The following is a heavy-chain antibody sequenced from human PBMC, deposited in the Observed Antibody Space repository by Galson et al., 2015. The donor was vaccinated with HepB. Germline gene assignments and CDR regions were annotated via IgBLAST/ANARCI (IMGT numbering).Heavy chain of an antibody. CDR1: GYSFTSYW. D-gene: IGHD6-19*01. CDR3: ARRGWYSGELSSFDY. J-gene: IGHJ4*02. V-gene: IGHV5-10-1*01. CDR2: IDPSDSYT. Sequence: QSGAEVKKPGESLRISCKGSGYSFTSYWISWVRQMPGKGLEWMGRIDPSDSYTNYSPSFQGHVTISADKSISTAYLQWSSLKASDTAMYYCARRGWYSGELSSFDYWGKGTLVTASS.